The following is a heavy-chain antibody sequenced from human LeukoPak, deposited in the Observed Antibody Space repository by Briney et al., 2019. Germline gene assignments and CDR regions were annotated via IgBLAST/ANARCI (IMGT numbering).Heavy chain of an antibody. CDR2: INPSGGST. V-gene: IGHV1-46*01. J-gene: IGHJ4*02. Sequence: GASVKVSCKASGYTFTSYGISWVRQAPGQGLEWMGIINPSGGSTSYAQKFQGRVTMTRDTSTSTVYMELSSLRSEDTAVYYCARAYYDSSGYYPSPFDYWGQGTLVTVSS. CDR1: GYTFTSYG. D-gene: IGHD3-22*01. CDR3: ARAYYDSSGYYPSPFDY.